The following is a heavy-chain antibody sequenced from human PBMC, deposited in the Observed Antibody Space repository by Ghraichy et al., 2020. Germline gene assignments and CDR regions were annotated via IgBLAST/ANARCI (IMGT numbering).Heavy chain of an antibody. Sequence: GGSLRLSCAASGFTFSTYWMTWVRQAPGKGLEWVANIKQDGSQEQYADFVKGRFTISRDNAKKSLYLQMKSLRGDDTAVYYYARDPGPAVANWGAFDIWGQGTMVTVAS. CDR2: IKQDGSQE. CDR3: ARDPGPAVANWGAFDI. J-gene: IGHJ3*02. D-gene: IGHD6-19*01. CDR1: GFTFSTYW. V-gene: IGHV3-7*03.